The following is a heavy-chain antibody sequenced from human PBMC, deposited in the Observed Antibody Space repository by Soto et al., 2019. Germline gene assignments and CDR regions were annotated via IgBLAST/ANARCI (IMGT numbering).Heavy chain of an antibody. CDR1: GFSFRDYW. D-gene: IGHD1-1*01. CDR3: ARGKDGRRAGTYYFDMDV. V-gene: IGHV3-7*01. J-gene: IGHJ6*03. Sequence: EEQLVESGGGLVQPGGSLRLSCVASGFSFRDYWVTWVRQAPGKGLDWVANIKQDGSDKYYLDSLRGRFTISRDNTKNSVFLLMNSLRDEDTAVYYCARGKDGRRAGTYYFDMDVWGKGTTVSVSS. CDR2: IKQDGSDK.